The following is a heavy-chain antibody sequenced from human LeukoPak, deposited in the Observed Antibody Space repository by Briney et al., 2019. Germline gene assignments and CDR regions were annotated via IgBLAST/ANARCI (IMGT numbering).Heavy chain of an antibody. Sequence: NPGGSLRLSCAASGFTFSSYSMNWVRQAPGKGLEWVSSISSSSSYIYYADSVKGRFTISRDNAKNSLYLQMNSLRAEDTAVYYCARDLPNIVVVPAAPWWVRGDPFDYWGQGTLVTVSS. V-gene: IGHV3-21*01. CDR1: GFTFSSYS. CDR3: ARDLPNIVVVPAAPWWVRGDPFDY. D-gene: IGHD2-2*01. J-gene: IGHJ4*02. CDR2: ISSSSSYI.